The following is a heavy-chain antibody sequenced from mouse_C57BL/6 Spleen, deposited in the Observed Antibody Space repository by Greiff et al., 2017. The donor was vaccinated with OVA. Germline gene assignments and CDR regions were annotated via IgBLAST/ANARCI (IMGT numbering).Heavy chain of an antibody. D-gene: IGHD2-5*01. Sequence: VQRVESGPGLVQPSQSLSITCTVSGFSLTSYGVPWVRQSPGKGLEWLGVIWSGGSTDYNAAFISRLSISKDNSKSQVFFKMNSLQADDTAIYYCARGDSNYVYWYFDVWGTGTTVTVSS. CDR2: IWSGGST. CDR3: ARGDSNYVYWYFDV. CDR1: GFSLTSYG. J-gene: IGHJ1*03. V-gene: IGHV2-2*01.